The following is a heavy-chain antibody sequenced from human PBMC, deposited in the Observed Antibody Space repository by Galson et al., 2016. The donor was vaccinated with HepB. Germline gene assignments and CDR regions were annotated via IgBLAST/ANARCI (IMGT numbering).Heavy chain of an antibody. Sequence: SLRLSCAASGFTFRSYGVHWVRQAPGKGLEWVALISYDGSSNYYADSVSGRFTISRDNSKNTLYLQMNRLRAEDTAIYFCAKDHYDFWSGQRNYFGMDVWGQGTTVTVYS. V-gene: IGHV3-30*18. CDR2: ISYDGSSN. CDR3: AKDHYDFWSGQRNYFGMDV. CDR1: GFTFRSYG. J-gene: IGHJ6*02. D-gene: IGHD3-3*01.